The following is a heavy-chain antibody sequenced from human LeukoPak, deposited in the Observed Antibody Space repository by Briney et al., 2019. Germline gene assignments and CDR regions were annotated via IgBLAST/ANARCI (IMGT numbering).Heavy chain of an antibody. D-gene: IGHD3-10*01. Sequence: GGSLRLSCAASGFNFSSYSMNWVRLAPGKGLEWVSYISRSSSTIYYADSVKGRFTISRDNAKNSLYLQMNSLRAEDTAVYYCAREPHYYGSGRTFDYWGQGTLVTVSS. J-gene: IGHJ4*02. CDR1: GFNFSSYS. V-gene: IGHV3-48*04. CDR3: AREPHYYGSGRTFDY. CDR2: ISRSSSTI.